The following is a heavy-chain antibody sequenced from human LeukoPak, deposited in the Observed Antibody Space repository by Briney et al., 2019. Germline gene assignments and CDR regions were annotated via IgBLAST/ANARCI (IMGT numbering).Heavy chain of an antibody. CDR1: GYTFTRYY. CDR2: INPSGGST. V-gene: IGHV1-46*01. CDR3: AREESYGSGSYWLYYYYYYGMDV. J-gene: IGHJ6*02. Sequence: ASVKVSCTASGYTFTRYYMHWVRQAPGQGLEWMGIINPSGGSTSYAQKFQGRVTMTRDTSTSTVYMELSSLRSEDTAVYYCAREESYGSGSYWLYYYYYYGMDVWGQGTTVTVSS. D-gene: IGHD3-10*01.